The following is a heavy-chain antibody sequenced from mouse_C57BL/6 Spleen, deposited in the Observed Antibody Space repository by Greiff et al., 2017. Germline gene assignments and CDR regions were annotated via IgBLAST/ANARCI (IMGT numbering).Heavy chain of an antibody. J-gene: IGHJ3*01. CDR1: GYSITSGYY. Sequence: DVKLQESGPGLVKPSQSLSLTCSVTGYSITSGYYWNWIRQFPGNKLEWMGYISYDGSNNYNPSLKNRISITRDTSKNQFFLKLNSVTTEDTATYYCARGDYDAWFAYWGQGTLVTVSA. V-gene: IGHV3-6*01. CDR2: ISYDGSN. D-gene: IGHD2-4*01. CDR3: ARGDYDAWFAY.